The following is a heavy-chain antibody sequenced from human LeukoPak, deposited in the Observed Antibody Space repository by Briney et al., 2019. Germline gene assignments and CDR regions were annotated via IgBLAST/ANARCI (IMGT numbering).Heavy chain of an antibody. CDR3: ARDYGDSYHYGMDV. J-gene: IGHJ6*01. CDR2: IKQDGSEK. D-gene: IGHD4-17*01. V-gene: IGHV3-7*03. CDR1: GFTFSSHC. Sequence: PGGSLRLSCAASGFTFSSHCINWVRQAPGKGLEWVANIKQDGSEKNYVDSVRGRFTISRDNAKNSLYLQMNSLRAEDTAIYYCARDYGDSYHYGMDVWGQGTTVTVSS.